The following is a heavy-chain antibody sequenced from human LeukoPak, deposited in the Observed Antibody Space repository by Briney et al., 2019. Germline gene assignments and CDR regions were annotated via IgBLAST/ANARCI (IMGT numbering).Heavy chain of an antibody. J-gene: IGHJ5*02. Sequence: GGSLRLSCEVSGFTFSSYHMNWVRQAPGKGLEWVSYISSSGSTIYYADSVKGRFTISRDNAKNSLYLQMNSLRAEDTALYYCARVPLMVYDNWFDPWGQGTLVTVSS. CDR1: GFTFSSYH. D-gene: IGHD2-8*01. V-gene: IGHV3-48*03. CDR3: ARVPLMVYDNWFDP. CDR2: ISSSGSTI.